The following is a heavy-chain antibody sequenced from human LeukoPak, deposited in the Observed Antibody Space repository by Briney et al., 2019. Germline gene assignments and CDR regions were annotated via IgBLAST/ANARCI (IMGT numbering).Heavy chain of an antibody. J-gene: IGHJ6*02. CDR3: ARSGYQHYYYYGMDV. CDR2: MNPNSGNT. CDR1: GYTFTSYD. D-gene: IGHD3-3*01. Sequence: ASVKVSCKASGYTFTSYDINWVRQATGQGLEWMGWMNPNSGNTGYAQKFQGRVTMTRNTSISTAYMELSSLRSEDTAVYYCARSGYQHYYYYGMDVWGQGTTVTASS. V-gene: IGHV1-8*01.